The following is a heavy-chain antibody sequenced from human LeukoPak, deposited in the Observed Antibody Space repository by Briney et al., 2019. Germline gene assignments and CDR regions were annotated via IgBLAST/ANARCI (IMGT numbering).Heavy chain of an antibody. D-gene: IGHD5-24*01. CDR2: INHSGSTS. CDR1: GESFSGYF. J-gene: IGHJ6*03. CDR3: ARHRAPPGYYYYYYMDV. V-gene: IGHV4-34*01. Sequence: SETLFLTCAVYGESFSGYFWNWIRQPPGKGLEWIGEINHSGSTSNHNPSLKSRVTMSVDTSKNQFSLKLSSVTAADTAVYYCARHRAPPGYYYYYYMDVWGKGTTVTVSS.